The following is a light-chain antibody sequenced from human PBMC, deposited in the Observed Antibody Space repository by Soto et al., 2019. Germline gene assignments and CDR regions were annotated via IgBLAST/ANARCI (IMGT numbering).Light chain of an antibody. CDR1: SSDVGAYNY. J-gene: IGLJ1*01. CDR3: CSYAGSYSFV. CDR2: DVS. V-gene: IGLV2-11*01. Sequence: QSALTQPRSVSGSPGQSVTISCTGTSSDVGAYNYVSWYQHHPGKAPQLIIYDVSKRPSGVPDRFSGSKSGNMASLTISGLQAEDEADYCCCSYAGSYSFVFGTGTKLTVL.